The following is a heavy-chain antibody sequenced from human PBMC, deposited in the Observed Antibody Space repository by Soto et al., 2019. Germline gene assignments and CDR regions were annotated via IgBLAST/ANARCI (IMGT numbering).Heavy chain of an antibody. Sequence: GASVKVSCKASGYTFTMYGISCVLQAPLQWLDGMGWISAYNGNTNYAQKLQGRVTMTTDTSTSTAYMELRSLRSDDTAVYYCARDRAWDYGEPTGAFDIWGQGTMVTVSS. D-gene: IGHD4-17*01. CDR3: ARDRAWDYGEPTGAFDI. CDR1: GYTFTMYG. CDR2: ISAYNGNT. J-gene: IGHJ3*02. V-gene: IGHV1-18*01.